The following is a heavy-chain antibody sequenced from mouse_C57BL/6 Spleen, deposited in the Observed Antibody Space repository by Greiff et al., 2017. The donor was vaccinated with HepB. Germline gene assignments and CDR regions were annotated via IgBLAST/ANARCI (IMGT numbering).Heavy chain of an antibody. CDR3: ARADYGSSLYAMDY. D-gene: IGHD1-1*01. Sequence: EVKVVESGGGLVKPGGSLKLSCAASGFTFSDYGMHWVRQAPEKGLEWVAYISSGSSTIYYADTVKGRFTISRDNAKNTLFLQMTSLRSEDTAMYACARADYGSSLYAMDYWGQGTSVTVSS. CDR2: ISSGSSTI. J-gene: IGHJ4*01. CDR1: GFTFSDYG. V-gene: IGHV5-17*01.